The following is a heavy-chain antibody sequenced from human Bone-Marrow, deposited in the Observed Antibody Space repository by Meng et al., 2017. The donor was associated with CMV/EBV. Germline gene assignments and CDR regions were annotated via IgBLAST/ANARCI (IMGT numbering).Heavy chain of an antibody. J-gene: IGHJ6*02. V-gene: IGHV1-2*02. D-gene: IGHD3-22*01. CDR3: ARVMIVVNRRYYYYGMAV. CDR2: INPNSGGT. CDR1: GYTFTGYY. Sequence: ASVKVSCKASGYTFTGYYMHWVRQAPGQGLEWMGWINPNSGGTNYAQKFQGRVTMTRDTSISTAYMELSRLRSDDTAVYYCARVMIVVNRRYYYYGMAVWGQGNTVNVYS.